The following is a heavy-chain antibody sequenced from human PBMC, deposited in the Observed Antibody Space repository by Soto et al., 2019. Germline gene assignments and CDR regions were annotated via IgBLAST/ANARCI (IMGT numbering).Heavy chain of an antibody. CDR3: ARDPAPSGWYDY. CDR1: GFSFSNYW. V-gene: IGHV3-74*01. D-gene: IGHD6-19*01. Sequence: EVQLVETRGGLVQPGGSLRLSCAASGFSFSNYWMHWVRQVPGKGLVWVSRINSDGSSTSYADSVKGRFTISRDNAKSRLFLQMNSLRAEDTAVYYCARDPAPSGWYDYWGQGTLVTVSS. J-gene: IGHJ4*02. CDR2: INSDGSST.